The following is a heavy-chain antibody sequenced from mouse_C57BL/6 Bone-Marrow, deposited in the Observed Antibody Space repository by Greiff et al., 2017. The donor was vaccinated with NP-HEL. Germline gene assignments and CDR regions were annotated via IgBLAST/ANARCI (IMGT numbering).Heavy chain of an antibody. CDR2: IYPRSGNT. CDR1: GYTFTSYG. V-gene: IGHV1-81*01. D-gene: IGHD1-1*01. Sequence: QVQLQQSGAELARPGASVKLSCKASGYTFTSYGISWVKQRTGQGLEWIGEIYPRSGNTYYNEKFKGKATLTAAKSSSTAYMELRRLTSEDSAVYFGAREILGFYYYGSSLAWFAYWGQGTLVTVSA. J-gene: IGHJ3*01. CDR3: AREILGFYYYGSSLAWFAY.